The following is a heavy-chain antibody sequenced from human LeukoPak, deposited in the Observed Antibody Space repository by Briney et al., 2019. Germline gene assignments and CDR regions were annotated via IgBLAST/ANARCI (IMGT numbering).Heavy chain of an antibody. J-gene: IGHJ4*02. CDR3: ARLPRYGGYDHFDY. D-gene: IGHD5-12*01. CDR2: IYYRGTT. V-gene: IGHV4-59*12. Sequence: SETLSLTCTVSGDSIDSYYWSWIRQPPGKGLEWIGYIYYRGTTSYNPFLRSRVTISVDTSKNQFSLKLNSVTAADTAVYYCARLPRYGGYDHFDYWGQGILVIVSS. CDR1: GDSIDSYY.